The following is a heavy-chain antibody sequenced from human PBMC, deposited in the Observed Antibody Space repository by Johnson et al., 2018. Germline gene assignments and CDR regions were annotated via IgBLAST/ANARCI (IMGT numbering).Heavy chain of an antibody. J-gene: IGHJ3*02. CDR1: GFTFSSST. D-gene: IGHD3-16*01. CDR3: GIGLPIFDFVWETCQVPVGPFDI. CDR2: ISPDVTYK. Sequence: QVELVEAGGGVVRPGRALRLACVASGFTFSSSTVHWVRQAPGKGLEWVAVISPDVTYKYYADAVKGRVPISRYNSQNTLFLQMHKLREEDSAVYYCGIGLPIFDFVWETCQVPVGPFDIGGQGTMVTVSS. V-gene: IGHV3-30-3*01.